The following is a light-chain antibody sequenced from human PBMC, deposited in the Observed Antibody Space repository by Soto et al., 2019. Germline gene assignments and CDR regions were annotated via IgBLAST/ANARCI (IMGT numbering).Light chain of an antibody. CDR3: SSYTSSSTLV. CDR2: DVS. J-gene: IGLJ2*01. CDR1: SSDVGGYNY. V-gene: IGLV2-14*01. Sequence: QSVLTQPASVSGSPGQSITISCTGTSSDVGGYNYVSWYQQHPGKAPKLMIYDVSNRPSGVSNRFSGSKSGNTASLTISGLQAEYEADYYCSSYTSSSTLVFGGGTEVTVL.